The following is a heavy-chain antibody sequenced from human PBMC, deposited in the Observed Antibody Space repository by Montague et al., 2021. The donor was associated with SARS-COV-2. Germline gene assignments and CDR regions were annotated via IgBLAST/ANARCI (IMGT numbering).Heavy chain of an antibody. V-gene: IGHV4-34*01. D-gene: IGHD3-3*01. CDR3: ARGADYDFWSGFLRYKWFDP. J-gene: IGHJ5*02. CDR2: INHSDST. CDR1: GGSLSGYY. Sequence: SETLSLTCAAYGGSLSGYYWAWIRQTPAKGLEWIGEINHSDSTNYNPSLKSRLTISVDTSKKQFSLKLNSMTAADTAVYYCARGADYDFWSGFLRYKWFDPWGLGTPVTVSS.